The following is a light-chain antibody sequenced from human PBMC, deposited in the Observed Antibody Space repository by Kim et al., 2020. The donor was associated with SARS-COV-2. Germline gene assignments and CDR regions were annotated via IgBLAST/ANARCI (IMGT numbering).Light chain of an antibody. CDR2: GAS. CDR1: QSVSSSY. Sequence: SPWERATLSGWVSQSVSSSYLAWYQQKPGQAPRLLIYGASSRATGIPDRFSGSGSGTDFTLTISRLEPEDFAVYYCQQYGSSPMYSFGQGTKLEI. V-gene: IGKV3-20*01. CDR3: QQYGSSPMYS. J-gene: IGKJ2*03.